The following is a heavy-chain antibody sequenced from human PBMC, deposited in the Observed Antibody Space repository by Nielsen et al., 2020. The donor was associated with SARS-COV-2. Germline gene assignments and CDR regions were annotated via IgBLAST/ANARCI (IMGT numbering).Heavy chain of an antibody. CDR3: ARGREQLGYFDY. J-gene: IGHJ4*02. V-gene: IGHV4-39*07. D-gene: IGHD6-6*01. Sequence: SETLSLTCTVSGGSISSGDYYWSWIRQPPGKGLEWIGEINHSGSTNYNPSLKSRVTISVDTSKNQFSLKLSSVTAADTAVYYCARGREQLGYFDYWGQGTLVTVSS. CDR2: INHSGST. CDR1: GGSISSGDYY.